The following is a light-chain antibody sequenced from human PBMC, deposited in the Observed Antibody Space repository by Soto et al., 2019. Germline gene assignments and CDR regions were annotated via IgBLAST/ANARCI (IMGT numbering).Light chain of an antibody. V-gene: IGLV2-23*01. CDR3: SSYAGSTTYVV. Sequence: QSALTQPASVSGSPGQSITISCTGTSSDVGSYNLVSWYQQHPGKAPKLMIYEDTERPSGVSNRFSGSKSGNTASLTISGLQAEDEADYYCSSYAGSTTYVVFVGGTKLTVL. CDR1: SSDVGSYNL. J-gene: IGLJ2*01. CDR2: EDT.